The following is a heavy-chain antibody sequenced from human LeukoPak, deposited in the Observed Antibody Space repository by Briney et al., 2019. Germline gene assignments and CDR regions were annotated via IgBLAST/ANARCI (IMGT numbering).Heavy chain of an antibody. Sequence: SETLSLTCTVSGGSISSGSYYWSWIRQPAGKGLEWIGRIYTSGSTNYNPSLKSRVIISVDTSKNQFSLKLSSVTAADTAVYYCAREIYCTGTSCYINWFDSWGQGTLVTVSS. CDR2: IYTSGST. J-gene: IGHJ5*01. V-gene: IGHV4-61*02. CDR3: AREIYCTGTSCYINWFDS. CDR1: GGSISSGSYY. D-gene: IGHD2-2*02.